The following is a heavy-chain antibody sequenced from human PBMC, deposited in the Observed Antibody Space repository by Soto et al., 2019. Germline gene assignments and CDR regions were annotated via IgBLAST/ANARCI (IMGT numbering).Heavy chain of an antibody. D-gene: IGHD6-13*01. V-gene: IGHV4-34*01. CDR3: ARGRLAAAGGYGKDV. J-gene: IGHJ6*02. Sequence: PSETLSLTCAVYGGSFSGYYWSWIRQPPGKGLEWIGEINHSGSTNYNPSLKSRVTISVDTSKNQFSLKLSSVTAADTAVYYCARGRLAAAGGYGKDVWGQGTTVTVS. CDR1: GGSFSGYY. CDR2: INHSGST.